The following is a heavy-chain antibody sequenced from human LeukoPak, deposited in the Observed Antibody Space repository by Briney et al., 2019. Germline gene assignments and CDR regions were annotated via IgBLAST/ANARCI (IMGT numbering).Heavy chain of an antibody. CDR1: VFIFSDYW. CDR3: ARDNGGWFDS. Sequence: GGSLRLSCVASVFIFSDYWMSGVRQAPGKGREGGANIKQGGREEKYVGSVKGRFAISRDDAKSTLYLQMDSLSGDDTAVYYCARDNGGWFDSWGRGTLVTVSS. J-gene: IGHJ5*01. V-gene: IGHV3-7*03. CDR2: IKQGGREE. D-gene: IGHD3-10*01.